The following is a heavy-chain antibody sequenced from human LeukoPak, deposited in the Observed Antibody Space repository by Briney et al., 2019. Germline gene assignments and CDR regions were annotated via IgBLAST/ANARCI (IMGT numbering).Heavy chain of an antibody. D-gene: IGHD3-3*01. CDR2: INTDGSYI. J-gene: IGHJ4*02. CDR1: GFIFSSWW. V-gene: IGHV3-74*01. CDR3: TTFGVDWSLSY. Sequence: GGSLRLSCAASGFIFSSWWMIWFRRLPGKGLVSVSHINTDGSYIRYADSVKGRFTISRDNAKNTLYLQMNSLRPEDTGVYYCTTFGVDWSLSYWGQGALVTVSS.